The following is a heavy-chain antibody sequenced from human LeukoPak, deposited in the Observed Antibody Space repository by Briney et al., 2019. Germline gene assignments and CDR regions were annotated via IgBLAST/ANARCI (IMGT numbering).Heavy chain of an antibody. CDR3: ARRSPSDYMDV. CDR2: INWNGGST. CDR1: GFTFSDYY. V-gene: IGHV3-20*04. Sequence: PGGSLRLSCAASGFTFSDYYMSWIRQAPGKGLEWVSGINWNGGSTGYADSVKGRFTISRDNAKNSLYLQMNSLRAEDTALYYCARRSPSDYMDVWGKGTTVTVSS. J-gene: IGHJ6*03. D-gene: IGHD6-19*01.